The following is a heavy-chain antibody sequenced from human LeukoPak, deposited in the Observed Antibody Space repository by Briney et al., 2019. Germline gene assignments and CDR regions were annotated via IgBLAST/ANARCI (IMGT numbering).Heavy chain of an antibody. CDR2: ITYNGDDR. Sequence: GGSLRLSCAVSGFAFSSYAMGLVRQAPGKGLEWVAGITYNGDDRNYADSVKGRFTISRDNSKSTLDLQMNSLRTEDTALYYCARDGSWGWAQYDHWGQGILVTVSS. CDR1: GFAFSSYA. D-gene: IGHD5-24*01. J-gene: IGHJ4*02. V-gene: IGHV3-23*01. CDR3: ARDGSWGWAQYDH.